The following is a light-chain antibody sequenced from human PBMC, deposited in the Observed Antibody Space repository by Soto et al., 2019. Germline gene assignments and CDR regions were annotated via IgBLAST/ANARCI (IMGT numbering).Light chain of an antibody. J-gene: IGKJ1*01. CDR2: DAS. V-gene: IGKV1-33*01. CDR3: QQYDNLPT. CDR1: QGISSW. Sequence: DIQMTQSPSSVSASVGDRVTITCRASQGISSWLAWYPQKPEKAPKLLIYDASNLETGVPSRFSGSGSGTDFTFTISSLQPEDIATYYCQQYDNLPTFGQGTKVDIK.